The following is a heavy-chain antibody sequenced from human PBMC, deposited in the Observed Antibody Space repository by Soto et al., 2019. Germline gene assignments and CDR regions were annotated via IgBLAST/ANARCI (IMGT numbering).Heavy chain of an antibody. D-gene: IGHD3-22*01. V-gene: IGHV1-18*01. CDR3: ARDRPYYYDSSGLPKDDAFDI. J-gene: IGHJ3*02. Sequence: ASVKVSCKASGYTFTSYAMHWVRQAPGQGLEWMGWISAYNGNTNYAQKLQGRVTMTTDTSTSTAYMELRSLRSDDTAVYYCARDRPYYYDSSGLPKDDAFDIWGQGTMVT. CDR2: ISAYNGNT. CDR1: GYTFTSYA.